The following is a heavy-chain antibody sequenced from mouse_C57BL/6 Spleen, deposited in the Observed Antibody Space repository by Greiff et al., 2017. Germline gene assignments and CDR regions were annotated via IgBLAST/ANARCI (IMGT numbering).Heavy chain of an antibody. CDR2: INPNNGGT. CDR3: AYYDYDRVFAY. CDR1: GYTFTDYY. Sequence: VQLQQSGPELVKPGASVKISCKASGYTFTDYYMNWVKQSHGKSLEWIGDINPNNGGTSYNQKFKGKATLTVDKSSSTAYMELRSLTSEDSAVYYCAYYDYDRVFAYWGQGTLVTVSA. J-gene: IGHJ3*01. V-gene: IGHV1-26*01. D-gene: IGHD2-4*01.